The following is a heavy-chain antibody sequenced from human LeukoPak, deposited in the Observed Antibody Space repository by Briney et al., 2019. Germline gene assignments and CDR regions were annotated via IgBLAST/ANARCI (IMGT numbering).Heavy chain of an antibody. CDR2: IYYSGST. Sequence: SETLSLTCTVSGGSISRDYWSWIRQPPGKGLEWIGYIYYSGSTNYNPSLKSRVTISVDTSKNQFSLKLSSVTAADTAVYYCARQLGYYDSSGYYKGGFDYWGQGTLVTVSS. CDR3: ARQLGYYDSSGYYKGGFDY. CDR1: GGSISRDY. V-gene: IGHV4-59*08. D-gene: IGHD3-22*01. J-gene: IGHJ4*02.